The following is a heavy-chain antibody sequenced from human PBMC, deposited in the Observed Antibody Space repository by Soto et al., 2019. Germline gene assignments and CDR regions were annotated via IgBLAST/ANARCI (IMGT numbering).Heavy chain of an antibody. CDR2: ISAYNGNT. Sequence: ASVKVSCKASGYTFTSYGIIWVRQAPGQGLEWMGWISAYNGNTNYAQKLQGRVTMTTDTSTSTAYMELRSLRSDDTAVYYCARDLIPPYYYDSSGYYPFDYWGQGTLVTVSS. V-gene: IGHV1-18*04. D-gene: IGHD3-22*01. CDR1: GYTFTSYG. CDR3: ARDLIPPYYYDSSGYYPFDY. J-gene: IGHJ4*02.